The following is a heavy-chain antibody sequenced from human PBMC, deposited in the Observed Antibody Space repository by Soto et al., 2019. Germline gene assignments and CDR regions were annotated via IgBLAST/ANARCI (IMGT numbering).Heavy chain of an antibody. CDR1: GYSFTSYW. J-gene: IGHJ6*02. CDR2: IYPGDSDT. Sequence: PGASLKISCKGSGYSFTSYWIGWVRQMPGTGLEWMCIIYPGDSDTRYSPSFQGQVTISADKSISTAYLQWSSLKASDTAMYYCARRSRYAVGVYCMDVWGQGTTVTVSS. V-gene: IGHV5-51*01. CDR3: ARRSRYAVGVYCMDV. D-gene: IGHD2-2*01.